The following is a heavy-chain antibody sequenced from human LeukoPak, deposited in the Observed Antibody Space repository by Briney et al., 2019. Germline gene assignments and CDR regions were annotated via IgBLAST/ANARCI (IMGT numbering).Heavy chain of an antibody. CDR1: GYTFTSYD. D-gene: IGHD2-2*01. CDR3: AMATHCSSTSCYYYYGMDV. J-gene: IGHJ6*02. Sequence: ASVKVSCMASGYTFTSYDINWVRQATGQGLEWMGWMNPNSGNTGYAQKFQGRVTMTRNTSISTAYMELSSLRSEDTAVYYCAMATHCSSTSCYYYYGMDVWGQGTTVTVSS. V-gene: IGHV1-8*01. CDR2: MNPNSGNT.